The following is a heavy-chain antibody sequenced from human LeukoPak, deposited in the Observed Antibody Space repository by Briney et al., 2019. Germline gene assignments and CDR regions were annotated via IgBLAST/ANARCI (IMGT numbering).Heavy chain of an antibody. CDR2: INPNSGGT. V-gene: IGHV1-2*02. Sequence: ASVKVSCKASGYTFTGYYIHWVRQAPGQGLECMGWINPNSGGTNYAQKSQGRVTMTMDTSISTAYMELSRLRSDDTAVYYCARGGSGSYFSWLDPWGQGTLVTVSS. D-gene: IGHD3-10*01. CDR3: ARGGSGSYFSWLDP. CDR1: GYTFTGYY. J-gene: IGHJ5*02.